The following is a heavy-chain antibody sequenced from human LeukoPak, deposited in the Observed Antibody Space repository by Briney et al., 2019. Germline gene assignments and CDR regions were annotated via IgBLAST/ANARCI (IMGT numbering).Heavy chain of an antibody. V-gene: IGHV3-23*01. Sequence: GGSLRLSCAASGFTFSSYSLSWVRQAPGKGLEWVSVIRAAGGTTYYADSVKGRFTISRDNSKNTLYLQMNSLRAEDTAVYYCAKGAVRYYDILTGYYPFDYWGQGTLVTVSS. D-gene: IGHD3-9*01. CDR2: IRAAGGTT. J-gene: IGHJ4*02. CDR3: AKGAVRYYDILTGYYPFDY. CDR1: GFTFSSYS.